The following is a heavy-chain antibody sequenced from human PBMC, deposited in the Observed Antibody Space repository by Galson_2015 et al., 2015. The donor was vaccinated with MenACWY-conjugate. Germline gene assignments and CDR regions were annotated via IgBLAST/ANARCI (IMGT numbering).Heavy chain of an antibody. CDR1: GFTFSNFG. CDR2: VWYDGSKP. Sequence: SLRLSCAASGFTFSNFGMHWVRQAPGKGLEWVALVWYDGSKPDYADSVKGRFTISRDTSKNTLYLQMNSLRAEDTAVFYCARDFGRGGRTTFDHWSHGTLVTVSS. J-gene: IGHJ5*02. D-gene: IGHD3-10*01. V-gene: IGHV3-33*01. CDR3: ARDFGRGGRTTFDH.